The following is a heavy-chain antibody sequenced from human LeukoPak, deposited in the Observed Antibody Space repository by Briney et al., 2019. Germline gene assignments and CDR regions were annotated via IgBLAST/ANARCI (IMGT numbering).Heavy chain of an antibody. V-gene: IGHV3-23*01. CDR2: ISGSGGST. J-gene: IGHJ4*02. CDR3: AIMHPYYDGSGYWVQ. CDR1: GFTFSSYA. Sequence: PGGSLRLSCAASGFTFSSYAMSWVRQAPGKGLEWVSAISGSGGSTYYADSVKGRFTISRDNPRNTLYMQMNSLRAEDTAVYYCAIMHPYYDGSGYWVQWGQGTLVTVSS. D-gene: IGHD3-22*01.